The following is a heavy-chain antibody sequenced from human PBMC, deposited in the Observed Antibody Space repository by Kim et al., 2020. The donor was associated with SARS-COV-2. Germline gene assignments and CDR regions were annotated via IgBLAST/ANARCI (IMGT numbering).Heavy chain of an antibody. CDR2: ISCNGSSI. D-gene: IGHD3-10*01. CDR3: ARAIRGILRSGGQDYYR. Sequence: GGSLRLSCAASGFTFSSYEMNWVRQAPGKGLEWVSYISCNGSSIYYADSVKGRFTISRDNAKNSLYLQMNSLRAEDTAVYYCARAIRGILRSGGQDYYR. J-gene: IGHJ6*03. CDR1: GFTFSSYE. V-gene: IGHV3-48*03.